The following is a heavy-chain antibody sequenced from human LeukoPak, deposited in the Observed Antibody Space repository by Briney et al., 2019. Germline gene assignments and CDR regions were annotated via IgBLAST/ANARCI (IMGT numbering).Heavy chain of an antibody. J-gene: IGHJ4*02. CDR1: GFTFSSYA. CDR2: ISGSGGST. V-gene: IGHV3-23*01. CDR3: AKALGGLVPAAPFDY. D-gene: IGHD2-2*01. Sequence: GGSLRLSCAASGFTFSSYAMSWVRQAPGKGLEWVSAISGSGGSTYYADSVKGRFTISRDNSKNTLCLQMNSLRAEDTAVYYCAKALGGLVPAAPFDYWGQGTLVTVSS.